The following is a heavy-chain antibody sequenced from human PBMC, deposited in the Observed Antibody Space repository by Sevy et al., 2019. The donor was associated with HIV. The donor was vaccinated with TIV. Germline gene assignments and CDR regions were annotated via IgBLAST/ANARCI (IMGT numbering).Heavy chain of an antibody. CDR2: ISYDGSNK. J-gene: IGHJ4*02. CDR1: GFTFSSYG. CDR3: AKLIAAAGPRHFDY. Sequence: GGSLRLSCAASGFTFSSYGMHWVRQAPGKGLEWVAVISYDGSNKYYADSVKGRFTISRDNSKNTLYLQMNSPRAEDTAVNYCAKLIAAAGPRHFDYWGQGTLVTVSS. V-gene: IGHV3-30*18. D-gene: IGHD6-13*01.